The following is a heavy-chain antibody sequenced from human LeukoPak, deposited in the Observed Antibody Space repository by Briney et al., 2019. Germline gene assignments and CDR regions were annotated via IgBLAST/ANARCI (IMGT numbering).Heavy chain of an antibody. CDR2: IWYDGSNK. Sequence: GGSLRLSCAASGFTFSSYGMPWVRQAPGKGLEWVAVIWYDGSNKYYADSVKGRFTISRDNSKNTLYLQMNSLRAEDTAVYYCARDGKTLYGMDVWGQGTTVTVSS. CDR1: GFTFSSYG. V-gene: IGHV3-33*08. CDR3: ARDGKTLYGMDV. J-gene: IGHJ6*02.